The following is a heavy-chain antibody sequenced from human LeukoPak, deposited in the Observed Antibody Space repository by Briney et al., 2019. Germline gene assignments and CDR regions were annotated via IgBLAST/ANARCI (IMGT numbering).Heavy chain of an antibody. D-gene: IGHD3-22*01. CDR3: ARGSHYYDSSGYITPCDY. J-gene: IGHJ4*02. CDR1: GFTFSDYY. Sequence: KAGGSLRLSCAASGFTFSDYYMSWIRQAPGKGLEWVSYISSSGSTIYYADSVKGRFTISRDNAKNSLYLQMNSLRAEDTAVYYCARGSHYYDSSGYITPCDYWGQGTLVTVSS. CDR2: ISSSGSTI. V-gene: IGHV3-11*04.